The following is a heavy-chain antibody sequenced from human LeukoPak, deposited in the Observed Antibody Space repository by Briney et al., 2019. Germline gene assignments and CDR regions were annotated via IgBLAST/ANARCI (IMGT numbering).Heavy chain of an antibody. J-gene: IGHJ4*01. CDR1: GFTFRSYE. V-gene: IGHV3-48*03. Sequence: PGGSLRLSCAASGFTFRSYEMNWVRQAPGKGLEWVSYTSSSGTTIYYADSVKGRFTISRDNAKNTLYLQMNSLRAEDTAVYYCARGRAGNYYNHNDYWGQGTLVTVSS. CDR3: ARGRAGNYYNHNDY. D-gene: IGHD3-10*01. CDR2: TSSSGTTI.